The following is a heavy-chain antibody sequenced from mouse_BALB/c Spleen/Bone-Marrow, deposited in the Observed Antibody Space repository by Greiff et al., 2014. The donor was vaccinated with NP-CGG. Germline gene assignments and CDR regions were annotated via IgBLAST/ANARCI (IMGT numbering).Heavy chain of an antibody. J-gene: IGHJ1*01. Sequence: EVNVVESGGGLVQPGGSLRLSCATSGFTFTDYYMSWVRQPPGKALEWLGFIRNKANGYTTEYSASVKGRFTISRDNSQSILYLQMNALRAEDSATYYCARGISDGYYWYFDVWGAGTTVTVSS. V-gene: IGHV7-3*02. D-gene: IGHD2-3*01. CDR3: ARGISDGYYWYFDV. CDR2: IRNKANGYTT. CDR1: GFTFTDYY.